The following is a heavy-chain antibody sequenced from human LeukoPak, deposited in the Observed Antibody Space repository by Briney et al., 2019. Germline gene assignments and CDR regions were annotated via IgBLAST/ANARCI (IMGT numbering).Heavy chain of an antibody. CDR2: IIPIFGTA. CDR3: ARDLGSSPSGWFDP. CDR1: GGTFSSYA. D-gene: IGHD6-13*01. V-gene: IGHV1-69*13. Sequence: SSVKVSCKASGGTFSSYAISRVRQAPGQGLEWMGGIIPIFGTANYAQKFQGRVTITADEYTSTAYMELSSLRSEDTAVYYCARDLGSSPSGWFDPWGQGTLVTVSS. J-gene: IGHJ5*02.